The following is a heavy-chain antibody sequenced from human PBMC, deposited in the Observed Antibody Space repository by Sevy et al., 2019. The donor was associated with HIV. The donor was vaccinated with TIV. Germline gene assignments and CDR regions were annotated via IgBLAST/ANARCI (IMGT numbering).Heavy chain of an antibody. Sequence: GGSLSLSCAASGFTFSSFAMHWVRQAPGKGLEGGAVISYDGSNKYYADPVKGRFTISRDNSKNTRYLQMNSLRAEDTAVYYCAREVVYARSFDYWGQGTLVTVSS. CDR3: AREVVYARSFDY. J-gene: IGHJ4*02. V-gene: IGHV3-30-3*01. D-gene: IGHD2-8*02. CDR2: ISYDGSNK. CDR1: GFTFSSFA.